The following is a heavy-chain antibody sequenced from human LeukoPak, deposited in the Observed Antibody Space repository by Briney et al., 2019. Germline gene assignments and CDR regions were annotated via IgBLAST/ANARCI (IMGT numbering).Heavy chain of an antibody. V-gene: IGHV3-48*01. CDR2: ISSSSSTI. CDR3: ARQVVIVDY. D-gene: IGHD3-22*01. J-gene: IGHJ4*02. CDR1: GLTFSSYS. Sequence: GGSLRLSCAASGLTFSSYSMNWVRQAPGKGLEWVSYISSSSSTIYYADSVKGRFTISRDNAKNSLYLQMNSLRAEDTAVYYCARQVVIVDYWGQGTLVTVSS.